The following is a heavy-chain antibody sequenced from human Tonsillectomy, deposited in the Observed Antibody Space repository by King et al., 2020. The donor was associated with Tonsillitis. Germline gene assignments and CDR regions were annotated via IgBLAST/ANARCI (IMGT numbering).Heavy chain of an antibody. CDR2: ISYDGRNT. Sequence: QVHLMESGGGVVRPGRSLRLSCAASRFTFNSCDMHWVRQAPGKGLEWVAVISYDGRNTYHADSVKGRFTISRDNSNNTLYLQMNSLRAEDTAVYFCARSAHSDLLTGHPTFEYYYYYMDVWGKGTTVTVSS. D-gene: IGHD3-9*01. V-gene: IGHV3-30*03. CDR3: ARSAHSDLLTGHPTFEYYYYYMDV. CDR1: RFTFNSCD. J-gene: IGHJ6*03.